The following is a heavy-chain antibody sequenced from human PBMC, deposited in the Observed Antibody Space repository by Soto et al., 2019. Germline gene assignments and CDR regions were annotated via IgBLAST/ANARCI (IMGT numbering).Heavy chain of an antibody. J-gene: IGHJ4*02. V-gene: IGHV3-23*01. Sequence: GGSLILSCAASGFTFSSYAISWVRQAPWKGLEWVSAISGSGVSTYYADSVKGRFTISRDNSKNTLYLQMNSLGAEDTAVYYYAKDYCRGGSCYVQSTHKAADYWGQGTLLTFSS. CDR3: AKDYCRGGSCYVQSTHKAADY. D-gene: IGHD2-15*01. CDR2: ISGSGVST. CDR1: GFTFSSYA.